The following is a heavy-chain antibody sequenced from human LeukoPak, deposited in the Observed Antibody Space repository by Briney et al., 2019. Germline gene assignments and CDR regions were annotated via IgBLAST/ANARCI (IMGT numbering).Heavy chain of an antibody. V-gene: IGHV3-48*01. D-gene: IGHD3-10*01. Sequence: GGSLRLSCAASGFTFSSYSMNWVRQAPGKGLEWISCIYRDSSMIHYADSVRGRFTASRDNAKNSVYLQMNSLRAEDTAVYFCARYGSGSNYRDPFDSWGQGTLVTVSS. CDR3: ARYGSGSNYRDPFDS. J-gene: IGHJ4*02. CDR1: GFTFSSYS. CDR2: IYRDSSMI.